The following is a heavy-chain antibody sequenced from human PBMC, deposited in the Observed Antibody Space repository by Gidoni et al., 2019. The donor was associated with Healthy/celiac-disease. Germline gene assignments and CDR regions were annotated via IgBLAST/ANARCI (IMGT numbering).Heavy chain of an antibody. D-gene: IGHD3-22*01. V-gene: IGHV3-21*01. J-gene: IGHJ3*02. CDR2: ISSSSSYI. Sequence: EVQLVESGGGLVKPGGSLRLSCAASGFTFSSYSMNWVRQAPGKGLEWVSSISSSSSYIYYADSVKGRFTISRDNAKNSLYLQMNSLRAEDTAVYYCARGLANYYDSSGYGTDDAFDIWGQGTMVTVSS. CDR1: GFTFSSYS. CDR3: ARGLANYYDSSGYGTDDAFDI.